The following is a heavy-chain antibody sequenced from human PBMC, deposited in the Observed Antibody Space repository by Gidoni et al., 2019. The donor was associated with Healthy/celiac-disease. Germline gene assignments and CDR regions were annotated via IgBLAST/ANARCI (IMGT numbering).Heavy chain of an antibody. Sequence: EVQLLESGGGLVQPGGSLRLSCAASGFTFSSYAMSWVRQAPGKGLEWVSAISGSGGSTYYADSVKGRFTISRDNSKNTLYLQMNSLRAEDTAVYYCAKDPYYGSGSYRTDFIYYFDYWGQGTLVTVSS. CDR1: GFTFSSYA. CDR2: ISGSGGST. J-gene: IGHJ4*02. V-gene: IGHV3-23*01. D-gene: IGHD3-10*01. CDR3: AKDPYYGSGSYRTDFIYYFDY.